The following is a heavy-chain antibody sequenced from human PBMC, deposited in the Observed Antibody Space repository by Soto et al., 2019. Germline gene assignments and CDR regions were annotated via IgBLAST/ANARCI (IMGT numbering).Heavy chain of an antibody. CDR1: GGSISSYY. CDR3: ARTPSYYDFWSGPYYYYMDV. CDR2: SYYSGST. Sequence: QVQLQESGPGLVKPSETLSLTCTVSGGSISSYYWSWIRQPPGKGLEWIGYSYYSGSTNYNPSLKSRVTISVDTSKNQFSLKLSSVTAADTAVYYCARTPSYYDFWSGPYYYYMDVWGKGTTVTVSS. V-gene: IGHV4-59*01. D-gene: IGHD3-3*01. J-gene: IGHJ6*03.